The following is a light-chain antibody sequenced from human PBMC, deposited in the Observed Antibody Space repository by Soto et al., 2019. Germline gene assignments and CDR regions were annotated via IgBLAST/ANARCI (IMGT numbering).Light chain of an antibody. J-gene: IGKJ4*01. CDR1: QSVNIY. Sequence: EIVMTQSPATLSVSPGERATLSCRGSQSVNIYLAWYQQKPGQAPRLLIFGASSRATGIPARFSGSGSGTEFNLTISSLQSEDFAVYFCQQYDDWLRLTFGGGTKVEIK. CDR2: GAS. CDR3: QQYDDWLRLT. V-gene: IGKV3D-15*01.